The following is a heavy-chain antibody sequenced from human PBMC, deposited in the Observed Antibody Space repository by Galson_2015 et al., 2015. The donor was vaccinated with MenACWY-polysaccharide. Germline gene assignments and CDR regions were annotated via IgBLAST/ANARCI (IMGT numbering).Heavy chain of an antibody. CDR3: AREFHP. CDR2: IYTSGST. CDR1: GGSLTAYY. J-gene: IGHJ1*01. Sequence: QVQLQESGPGLVKPSETLSLTCSVSGGSLTAYYWAWIRQPPGKGLEWVGLIYTSGSTKYNPSLKSRVTISLDMSKNQFSLNLSSVTPADTAIYYCAREFHPWGQGTLVTVSS. V-gene: IGHV4-4*08.